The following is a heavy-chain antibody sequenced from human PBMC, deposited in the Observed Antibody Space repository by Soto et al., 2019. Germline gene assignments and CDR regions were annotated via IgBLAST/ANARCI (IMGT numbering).Heavy chain of an antibody. Sequence: QVQLVQSGAEVKKPGASVKVSCKASGYTFTSYGISWVRQAPGQGLEWMGWISAYNGNTNYAQKLQGRVTMTTDTSTSTANMEPRSQRTDVTVGNYCARGTTVETGINWGHGTLDTVSS. CDR3: ARGTTVETGIN. D-gene: IGHD5-18*01. CDR2: ISAYNGNT. J-gene: IGHJ4*01. CDR1: GYTFTSYG. V-gene: IGHV1-18*01.